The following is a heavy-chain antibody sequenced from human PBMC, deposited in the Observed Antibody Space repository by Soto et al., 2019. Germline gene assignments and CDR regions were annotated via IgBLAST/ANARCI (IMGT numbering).Heavy chain of an antibody. Sequence: SVKVSCKASGGTFSSYAISWVRQAPGQGLEWIGGIIPIFGTANYAQKFQGRVTITADESTSTAYMELSSLRSEDTAVYYCARLTDGSGSGYFDYWGQGTLVTVSS. V-gene: IGHV1-69*13. CDR1: GGTFSSYA. CDR2: IIPIFGTA. D-gene: IGHD3-10*01. J-gene: IGHJ4*02. CDR3: ARLTDGSGSGYFDY.